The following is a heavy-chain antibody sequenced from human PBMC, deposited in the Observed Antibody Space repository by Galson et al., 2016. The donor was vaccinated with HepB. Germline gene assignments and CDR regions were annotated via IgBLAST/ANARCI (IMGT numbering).Heavy chain of an antibody. CDR1: GGSISSGGYY. V-gene: IGHV4-31*03. CDR2: IYYSGSS. Sequence: TLSLTCTVSGGSISSGGYYWSWIRQHPGKGLEFIGYIYYSGSSYYNPSLKSRISMSVDTSKNQFSLRLSSVTAADTAAYYCARVSGNAFDIWGHGTMVTVSS. J-gene: IGHJ3*02. CDR3: ARVSGNAFDI.